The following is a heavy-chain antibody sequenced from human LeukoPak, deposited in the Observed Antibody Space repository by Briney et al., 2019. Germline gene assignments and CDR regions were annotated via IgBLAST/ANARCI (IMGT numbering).Heavy chain of an antibody. CDR1: GFSFSSYS. CDR3: ARGDCSGGSCYLSLTTIDY. D-gene: IGHD2-15*01. V-gene: IGHV3-21*01. J-gene: IGHJ4*02. CDR2: ISFSGNYI. Sequence: TGGSLRLSCVASGFSFSSYSMNWVRQAPGKGLEWVSSISFSGNYIYYADSVRGRITLSRDNAKSSLFLQMNSLRAEDTAVYYCARGDCSGGSCYLSLTTIDYWGQGTLVTVSS.